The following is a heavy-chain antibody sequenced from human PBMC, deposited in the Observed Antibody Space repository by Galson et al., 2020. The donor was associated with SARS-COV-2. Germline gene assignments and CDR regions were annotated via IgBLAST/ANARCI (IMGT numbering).Heavy chain of an antibody. D-gene: IGHD6-19*01. Sequence: SETLSLTCPVSGGSISSSSSYWGWIRQPPGKGLERIGSIYYNGSTYYNPSLKSRVTISVDTSKNQFSLKLSSVTAADTAVYYCARGVVPPARLWLANLTPYNWFDPWGQGTRVTVAS. CDR1: GGSISSSSSY. J-gene: IGHJ5*02. CDR2: IYYNGST. V-gene: IGHV4-39*07. CDR3: ARGVVPPARLWLANLTPYNWFDP.